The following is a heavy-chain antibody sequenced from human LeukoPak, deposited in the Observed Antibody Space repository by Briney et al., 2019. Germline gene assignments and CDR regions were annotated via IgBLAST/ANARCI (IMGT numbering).Heavy chain of an antibody. D-gene: IGHD3-10*01. J-gene: IGHJ4*02. CDR1: GFTFSSYG. CDR3: AKDLVRLWFGELVDY. V-gene: IGHV3-30*18. CDR2: ISYDGNNK. Sequence: PGRSLRLSCAASGFTFSSYGMHWVRQAPGKGLEWVAVISYDGNNKYYADSVKGRFTISRDNSKNTLYLQMNSLRAEDTAVYYCAKDLVRLWFGELVDYWGQGTLVTVSS.